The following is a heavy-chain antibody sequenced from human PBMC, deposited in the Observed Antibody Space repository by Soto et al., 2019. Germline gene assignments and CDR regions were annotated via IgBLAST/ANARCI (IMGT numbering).Heavy chain of an antibody. CDR3: ARELHGGSYGMDV. J-gene: IGHJ6*02. V-gene: IGHV3-13*01. CDR1: GFTFSNYD. CDR2: ITTAGDT. Sequence: PGGSLRLSCAASGFTFSNYDMHWVRQVTGKGLEWVSGITTAGDTYYPGSVKGRFTISREKAKNSLYLQMNSLSAGDTAVYYCARELHGGSYGMDVXGQGTTVTVPS.